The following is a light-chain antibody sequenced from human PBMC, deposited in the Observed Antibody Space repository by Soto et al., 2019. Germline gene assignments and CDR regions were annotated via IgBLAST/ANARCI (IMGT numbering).Light chain of an antibody. CDR1: RSASSY. Sequence: IVLTQSPATLSLSPGERATLSCRASRSASSYLGWYQQKPGQAPRLLIYDASQRATGVPSRFSGSGSGTDFTLTISSLEPEDFAVYFCQQRSSWPPYTFGGGTKVEIK. CDR3: QQRSSWPPYT. V-gene: IGKV3-11*01. J-gene: IGKJ4*01. CDR2: DAS.